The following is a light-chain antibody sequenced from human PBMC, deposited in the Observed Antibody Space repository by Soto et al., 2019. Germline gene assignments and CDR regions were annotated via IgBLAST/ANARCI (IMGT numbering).Light chain of an antibody. CDR3: QHYTNWPLT. CDR1: HSVSTR. J-gene: IGKJ4*01. Sequence: DIVMTQSPATLSVSPGERATLSCRASHSVSTRLAWYQQKPGQAPRLLIYDASTRATGLPARFSGSGSGTDFTLTISSLQSEDFAVYYCQHYTNWPLTFGGGTKVEIK. CDR2: DAS. V-gene: IGKV3-15*01.